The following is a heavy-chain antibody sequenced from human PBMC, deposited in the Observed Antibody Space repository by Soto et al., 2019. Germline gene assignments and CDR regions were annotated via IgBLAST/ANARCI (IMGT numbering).Heavy chain of an antibody. D-gene: IGHD6-25*01. CDR1: GFTFSNYA. CDR3: AKTSIGYNRPLDY. J-gene: IGHJ4*02. CDR2: ISGSGVST. V-gene: IGHV3-23*01. Sequence: PGGSLRLSCAASGFTFSNYAMDWVRQAPGKGLEWISTISGSGVSTYYADSVKGRFTISRDNSRDTLYLQVNGLRAEDAAVYYCAKTSIGYNRPLDYWGQGTLVTVSS.